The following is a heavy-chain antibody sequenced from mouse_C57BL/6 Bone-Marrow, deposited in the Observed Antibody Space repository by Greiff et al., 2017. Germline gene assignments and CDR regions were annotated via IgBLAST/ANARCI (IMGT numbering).Heavy chain of an antibody. Sequence: EVQLQQSGPELVKPGASVKISCKASGYTFTDYYTNWVKQSHGKSLEWIGDINPNNGGTSYNQKFKGKATLTVDKSSSTAYMELCSLTSEDSAVDYCARGWLLLTWFAYWGQGPLVTVSA. J-gene: IGHJ3*01. CDR3: ARGWLLLTWFAY. CDR1: GYTFTDYY. D-gene: IGHD2-3*01. V-gene: IGHV1-26*01. CDR2: INPNNGGT.